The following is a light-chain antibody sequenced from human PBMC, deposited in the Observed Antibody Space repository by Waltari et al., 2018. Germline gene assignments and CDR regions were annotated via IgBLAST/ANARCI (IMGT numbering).Light chain of an antibody. V-gene: IGKV1-39*01. J-gene: IGKJ4*01. Sequence: DIRMTQSPSSLSASIGDRVTISCRASQNIATYLNWYQQKSGKAPKLLIYGASTLQSGVPSRFSGSGSGTDFTLTISSLRPEDVAIYFCQHSYNVPLTVGGGTQVEI. CDR2: GAS. CDR3: QHSYNVPLT. CDR1: QNIATY.